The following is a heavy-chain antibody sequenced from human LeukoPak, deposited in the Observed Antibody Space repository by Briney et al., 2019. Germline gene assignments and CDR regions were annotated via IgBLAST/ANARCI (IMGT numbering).Heavy chain of an antibody. J-gene: IGHJ4*02. CDR3: ARPPQQRVWFFDD. D-gene: IGHD6-13*01. Sequence: GGSLRLSCAASGFSFSSYGMHWVRQAPGKGLEWVAAIWYDGSNGYYEDSVKGRFTISRDNFKNTVYLQMDSLRVEDTAVYYCARPPQQRVWFFDDWGQGTLVTVSS. CDR1: GFSFSSYG. CDR2: IWYDGSNG. V-gene: IGHV3-33*01.